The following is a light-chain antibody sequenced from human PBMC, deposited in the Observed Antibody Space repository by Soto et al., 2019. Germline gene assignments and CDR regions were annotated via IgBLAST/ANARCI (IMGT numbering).Light chain of an antibody. CDR3: QNLNDWVKT. V-gene: IGKV3D-15*01. CDR2: YAS. Sequence: EIVMTQSPATLSVSPGETATLSCRASQSVNTNLAWYQQKPGQPPRLLIYYASTRATGVPGRFSGSGSGKEVTLTIYSLQSEDFAVYYCQNLNDWVKTFGQGTKLDI. J-gene: IGKJ2*01. CDR1: QSVNTN.